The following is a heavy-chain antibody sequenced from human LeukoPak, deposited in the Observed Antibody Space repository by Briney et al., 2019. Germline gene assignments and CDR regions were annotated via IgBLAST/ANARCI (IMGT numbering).Heavy chain of an antibody. Sequence: PGGSLRLSCAASGFTFSSYGMHWVRQAPGKGLEWVAVIWYDGSNKYYADSVKGRFTISRDNSKNTLYLQMYSLRAEDTAVYYCARDIMVFGELLSSAYFDYWGQGTLVTVSS. D-gene: IGHD3-10*02. CDR3: ARDIMVFGELLSSAYFDY. V-gene: IGHV3-33*01. J-gene: IGHJ4*02. CDR2: IWYDGSNK. CDR1: GFTFSSYG.